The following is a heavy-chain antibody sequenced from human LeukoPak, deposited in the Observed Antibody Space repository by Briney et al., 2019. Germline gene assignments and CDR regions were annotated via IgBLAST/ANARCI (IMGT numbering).Heavy chain of an antibody. Sequence: PSETLSLTCTVSGGPISDYYWSWIRQSPGKGLEWIGHMHYSGSTNYNSSLESRVTISMDTSKRQISLKLSSVTAADTAVYYCARDSPFEWAVFGDSFDVWGQGTVVAVSS. CDR1: GGPISDYY. CDR2: MHYSGST. V-gene: IGHV4-59*01. D-gene: IGHD3-3*01. J-gene: IGHJ3*01. CDR3: ARDSPFEWAVFGDSFDV.